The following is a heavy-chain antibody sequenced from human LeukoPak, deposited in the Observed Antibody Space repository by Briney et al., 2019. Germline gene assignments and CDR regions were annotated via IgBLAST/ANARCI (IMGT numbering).Heavy chain of an antibody. V-gene: IGHV4-4*07. CDR3: AREDYYDSSGFYYFDY. J-gene: IGHJ4*02. Sequence: PSETLSLTCTVSGGSISSYYWSWIRQPAGKRLEWIGRIYTSGTTNYNPSLKSRVTISVDKSKNQFSLKLSSVTAADTAVYYCAREDYYDSSGFYYFDYWGQGTLVTVSS. D-gene: IGHD3-22*01. CDR2: IYTSGTT. CDR1: GGSISSYY.